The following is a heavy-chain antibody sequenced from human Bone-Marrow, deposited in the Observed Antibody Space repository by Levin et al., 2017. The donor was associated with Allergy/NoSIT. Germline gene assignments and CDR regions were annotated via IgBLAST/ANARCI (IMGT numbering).Heavy chain of an antibody. CDR3: ARLAGWDYGGSFDY. D-gene: IGHD4-23*01. V-gene: IGHV4-39*01. J-gene: IGHJ4*02. CDR1: GGSISSSSYY. Sequence: SETLSLTCTVSGGSISSSSYYWGWIRQPPGKGLEWIGSIYYSGSTYYNPSLKSRVTISVDTSKNQFSLKLSSVTAADTAVYYCARLAGWDYGGSFDYWGQGTLVTVSS. CDR2: IYYSGST.